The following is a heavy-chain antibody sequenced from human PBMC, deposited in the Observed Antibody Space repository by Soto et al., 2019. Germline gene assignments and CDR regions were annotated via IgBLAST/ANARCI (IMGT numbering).Heavy chain of an antibody. V-gene: IGHV3-33*01. Sequence: GGSLRLSCAASGFSFESYGMHWVRQAPGKGLEWVAAIWFDGSDRKYVDYVKGRFTISRDNPKNTVFLQMTSLSAEDTAVYYCVRGDGYPYGTFDNWGQGTLVTVSS. CDR1: GFSFESYG. CDR2: IWFDGSDR. D-gene: IGHD5-18*01. CDR3: VRGDGYPYGTFDN. J-gene: IGHJ4*02.